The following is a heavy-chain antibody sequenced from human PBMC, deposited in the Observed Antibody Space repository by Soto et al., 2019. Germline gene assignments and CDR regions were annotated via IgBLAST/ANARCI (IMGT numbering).Heavy chain of an antibody. V-gene: IGHV1-18*04. CDR2: ISAYNGNR. CDR3: VRDRAGAVTAPGHFDY. D-gene: IGHD4-4*01. J-gene: IGHJ4*02. Sequence: QVQVVQSGPEVKESGASVKVSCKASGYTFTNYGLSWVRQAPGQGLEWMGWISAYNGNRNIAQKFQGRLTMTTETSTSTAYMELRSLRSDDTAVYYCVRDRAGAVTAPGHFDYWGQGTLLTVSS. CDR1: GYTFTNYG.